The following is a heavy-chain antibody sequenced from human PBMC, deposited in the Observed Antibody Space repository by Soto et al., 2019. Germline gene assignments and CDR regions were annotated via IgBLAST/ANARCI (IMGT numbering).Heavy chain of an antibody. Sequence: HPGGSLRLSCAASGFTFSSYGMHWVRQAPGKGLEWVAVISYDGSNKYYADSVKGRFTISRDNSKNTLYLQMNSLRAEDTAVYYCAKDGLSSSSCCFYPDYWGQGTLVTVSS. CDR3: AKDGLSSSSCCFYPDY. J-gene: IGHJ4*02. D-gene: IGHD6-6*01. CDR2: ISYDGSNK. CDR1: GFTFSSYG. V-gene: IGHV3-30*18.